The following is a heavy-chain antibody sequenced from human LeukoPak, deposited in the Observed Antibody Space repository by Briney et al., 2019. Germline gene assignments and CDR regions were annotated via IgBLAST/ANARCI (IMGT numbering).Heavy chain of an antibody. CDR3: ARVRYSYGSDAFDI. CDR2: IYYSGGT. J-gene: IGHJ3*02. CDR1: GGSIGSYY. V-gene: IGHV4-59*01. D-gene: IGHD5-18*01. Sequence: SETLSLTCTVSGGSIGSYYWSWIRQPPGKGLEWIGYIYYSGGTNYNPSLKSRVTISVDTSKNQFSLKLSSVTAADTAVYYCARVRYSYGSDAFDIWGKGKMVTVSS.